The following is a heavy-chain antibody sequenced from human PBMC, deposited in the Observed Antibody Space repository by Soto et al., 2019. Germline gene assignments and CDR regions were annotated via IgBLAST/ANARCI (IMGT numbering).Heavy chain of an antibody. J-gene: IGHJ4*02. CDR1: GFTFSDYY. Sequence: RLSCAASGFTFSDYYMSWIRQAPGKGLEWVSYISSSSSYTNYADSVKGRFTISRDNAKNSLYLQMNSLRAEDTAVYYCARGGVGATRDFDYWGQGTLVTVYS. V-gene: IGHV3-11*06. CDR3: ARGGVGATRDFDY. D-gene: IGHD1-26*01. CDR2: ISSSSSYT.